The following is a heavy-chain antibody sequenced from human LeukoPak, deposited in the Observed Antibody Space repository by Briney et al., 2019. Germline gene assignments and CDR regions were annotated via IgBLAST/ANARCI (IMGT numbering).Heavy chain of an antibody. D-gene: IGHD3-9*01. V-gene: IGHV3-30*02. J-gene: IGHJ4*02. CDR3: ARDGSYYDILTGSYYFDY. CDR2: IRYDGSNK. Sequence: GGSLRLSCAASGFTFSSYGMHWVRQAPGKGLEWVAFIRYDGSNKYYADSVKGRFTISRDNAKNSLYLQMNSLRAEDTAVYYCARDGSYYDILTGSYYFDYWGQGTLVTVSS. CDR1: GFTFSSYG.